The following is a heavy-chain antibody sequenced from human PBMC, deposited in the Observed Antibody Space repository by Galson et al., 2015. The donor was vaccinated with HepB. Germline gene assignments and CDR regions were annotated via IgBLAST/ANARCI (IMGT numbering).Heavy chain of an antibody. CDR1: GGTFSSYT. D-gene: IGHD3-10*01. V-gene: IGHV1-69*04. CDR3: AREGLILVRGKDYYYYGMDV. Sequence: SVKVSCKASGGTFSSYTISWVRQAPGQGLEWMGRIIPILGIANYAQKFQGRVTITADKSTSTAYMELSSLRSENTAVYYCAREGLILVRGKDYYYYGMDVWGQGTTVTVSS. CDR2: IIPILGIA. J-gene: IGHJ6*02.